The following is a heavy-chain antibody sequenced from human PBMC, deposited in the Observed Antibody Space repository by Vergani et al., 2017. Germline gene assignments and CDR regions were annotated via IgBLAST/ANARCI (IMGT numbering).Heavy chain of an antibody. CDR2: ISYDGSNK. CDR1: GFTFSSYA. D-gene: IGHD6-19*01. J-gene: IGHJ4*02. Sequence: QVQLVESGGGVVQPGRSLRLSCAASGFTFSSYAMHWVRQAPGKGLEWVAVISYDGSNKYYADSVKGRFTISRDNSKNTLYLQMSSLRAADTAVYYCARDHSSCWYTDFDYWGQGTLVTVSS. CDR3: ARDHSSCWYTDFDY. V-gene: IGHV3-30-3*01.